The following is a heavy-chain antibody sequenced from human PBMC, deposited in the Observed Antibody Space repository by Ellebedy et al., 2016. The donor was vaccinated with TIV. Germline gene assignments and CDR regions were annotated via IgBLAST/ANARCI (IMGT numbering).Heavy chain of an antibody. J-gene: IGHJ5*02. D-gene: IGHD2-21*01. CDR2: IYCSGST. CDR1: GGSISSSSYY. CDR3: ASLGALGDVVPTSGGWFDP. V-gene: IGHV4-39*01. Sequence: SETLSLTCTVSGGSISSSSYYWGWIRQPPGKGLEWIGSIYCSGSTYYNPSLKSRVTISVDTSKNQFSLKLSSVTAADTAVYYCASLGALGDVVPTSGGWFDPWGQGTLVTVSS.